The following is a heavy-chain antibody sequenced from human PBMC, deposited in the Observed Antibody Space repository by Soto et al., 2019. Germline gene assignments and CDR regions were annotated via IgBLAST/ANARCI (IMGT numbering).Heavy chain of an antibody. CDR1: GFTFSSYS. CDR2: ISSSSSYI. V-gene: IGHV3-21*01. J-gene: IGHJ6*02. Sequence: GGSLRLSCAASGFTFSSYSMNWVRQAPGKGLEWVSSISSSSSYIYYADSVKGRFTISRDNAKNSLYLQMDSLRAEDTAVYYCARDLRGATIYYYYYGMDVWGQGTTVTVSS. D-gene: IGHD1-26*01. CDR3: ARDLRGATIYYYYYGMDV.